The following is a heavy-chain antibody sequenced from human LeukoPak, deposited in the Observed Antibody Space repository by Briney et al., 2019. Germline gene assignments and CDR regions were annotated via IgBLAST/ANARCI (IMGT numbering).Heavy chain of an antibody. Sequence: GGSLRLSCAASGFTFTSYSMSWVRQAPGKGLEWVSGTSDRGDYTYYADSVKGRFTISRDNAKNSLYLQMDSLRAEDTAVYYCARGTYWSPLDFDYWGQGTLVTVSS. CDR1: GFTFTSYS. CDR2: TSDRGDYT. D-gene: IGHD3-16*01. CDR3: ARGTYWSPLDFDY. V-gene: IGHV3-23*01. J-gene: IGHJ4*02.